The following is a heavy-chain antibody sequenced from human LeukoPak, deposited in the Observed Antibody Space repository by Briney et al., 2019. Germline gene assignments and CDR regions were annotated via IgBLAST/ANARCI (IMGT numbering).Heavy chain of an antibody. CDR2: ITSTSDYI. CDR1: GFTFSSYS. D-gene: IGHD3-3*01. CDR3: ARDERYDFWSGYHDAFDI. Sequence: GGSLRLSCVVSGFTFSSYSMNWVRQAPGKGLEWISSITSTSDYIYYADSVKGRFTISRDNSKNTLYLQMNSLRAEDTAVYYCARDERYDFWSGYHDAFDIWGQGTMVTVSS. V-gene: IGHV3-21*01. J-gene: IGHJ3*02.